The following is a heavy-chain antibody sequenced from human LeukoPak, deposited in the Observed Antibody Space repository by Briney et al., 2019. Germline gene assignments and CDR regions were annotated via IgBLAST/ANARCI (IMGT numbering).Heavy chain of an antibody. CDR1: GFSVSNSN. Sequence: GGSLRLSCAASGFSVSNSNFHWVGMAPGTGLEWVSVISNSGTTYYADSVKGRLTISRDNSKNTVYLQMNSLRAEDTAVYYCAGFGGNSFWGPGTLVTVSS. D-gene: IGHD4-23*01. CDR2: ISNSGTT. J-gene: IGHJ4*02. V-gene: IGHV3-66*01. CDR3: AGFGGNSF.